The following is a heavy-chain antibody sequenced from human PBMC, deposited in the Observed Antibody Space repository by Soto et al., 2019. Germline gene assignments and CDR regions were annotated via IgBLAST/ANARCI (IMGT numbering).Heavy chain of an antibody. J-gene: IGHJ3*02. CDR1: GGSISSYY. CDR3: ARADEYYYDSSGPSYAFDI. Sequence: SETLSLTCTVSGGSISSYYWSWIRQPPGKGLEWIGYIYYSGSTNYNPSLKSRVTISVDTSKNQSSLKLSSVTAADTAVYYCARADEYYYDSSGPSYAFDIWGQGTMVTVSS. CDR2: IYYSGST. V-gene: IGHV4-59*01. D-gene: IGHD3-22*01.